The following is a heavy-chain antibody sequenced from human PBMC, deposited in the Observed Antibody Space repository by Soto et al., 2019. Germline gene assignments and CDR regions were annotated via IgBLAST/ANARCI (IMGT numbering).Heavy chain of an antibody. D-gene: IGHD5-18*01. CDR2: INHSGST. CDR3: ARGRVDTAMVTYFQH. CDR1: GGSFSGYY. Sequence: SETLSLTCAVYGGSFSGYYWSWIRQPPGKGLEWIGEINHSGSTNYNPSLKSRVTISVDTSKNQFSLNLSSVTAADTAVYYCARGRVDTAMVTYFQHWGQGTLVTVSS. J-gene: IGHJ1*01. V-gene: IGHV4-34*01.